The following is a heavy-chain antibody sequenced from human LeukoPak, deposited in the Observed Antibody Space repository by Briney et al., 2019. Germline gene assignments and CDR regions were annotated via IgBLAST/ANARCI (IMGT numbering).Heavy chain of an antibody. J-gene: IGHJ3*02. Sequence: ASETLSLTCTVSGGSISSYYWSWIRQPAGKGLEWIGRIYTSGSTNYNPSLKSRVTMSVDTSKNQFSLKLSSVTAADTAVYYCARDMTYSYGPEDAFYIWGQGTMVTVSS. CDR3: ARDMTYSYGPEDAFYI. CDR2: IYTSGST. D-gene: IGHD5-18*01. CDR1: GGSISSYY. V-gene: IGHV4-4*07.